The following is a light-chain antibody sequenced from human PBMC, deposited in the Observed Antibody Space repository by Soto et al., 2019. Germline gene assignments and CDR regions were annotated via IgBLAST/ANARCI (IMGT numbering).Light chain of an antibody. J-gene: IGLJ2*01. Sequence: QSVLTQPASVSGSPGQSITISCTGTSSDVGGYNYVSWYQQHPGKAPKRMIYEVSNRPSGVSNRFSGSKSGNTASLTISGLQAEDEADYYCSSYPSSTTLVFGAGTKVTVL. V-gene: IGLV2-14*01. CDR1: SSDVGGYNY. CDR2: EVS. CDR3: SSYPSSTTLV.